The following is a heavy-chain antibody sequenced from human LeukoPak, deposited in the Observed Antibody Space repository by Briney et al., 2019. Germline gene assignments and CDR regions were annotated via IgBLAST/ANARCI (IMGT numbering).Heavy chain of an antibody. Sequence: GGSLRLSCAASGFTFSSYGMHWVRQAPGKGLEWVAVISYDGSNKYYADSVKGRFTISRDNSKNTLYLQMNSLRAEDTAVYYCAKVGPPYCGGDRSSGYFDYWGQGTLVTVSS. CDR2: ISYDGSNK. CDR3: AKVGPPYCGGDRSSGYFDY. J-gene: IGHJ4*02. D-gene: IGHD2-21*02. CDR1: GFTFSSYG. V-gene: IGHV3-30*18.